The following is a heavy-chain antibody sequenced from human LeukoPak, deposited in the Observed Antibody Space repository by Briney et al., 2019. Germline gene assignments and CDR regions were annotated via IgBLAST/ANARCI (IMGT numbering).Heavy chain of an antibody. Sequence: GGSLRLSCAASGSTFRSYSMNWVRQAPGKGLEWVSSISSSSSYISYADSVKGRFTISRDNAKNSLYLQMNSLRAEDTAVYYCARDQNHYGDLGFDCWSQGTLVTVSS. CDR1: GSTFRSYS. CDR2: ISSSSSYI. CDR3: ARDQNHYGDLGFDC. V-gene: IGHV3-21*01. J-gene: IGHJ4*02. D-gene: IGHD4-17*01.